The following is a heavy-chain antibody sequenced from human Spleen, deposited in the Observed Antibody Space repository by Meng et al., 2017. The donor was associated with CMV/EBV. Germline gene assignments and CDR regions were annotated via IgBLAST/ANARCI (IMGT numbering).Heavy chain of an antibody. J-gene: IGHJ4*02. CDR2: IRFDRSNV. V-gene: IGHV3-30*02. Sequence: GGSLRLSCAASGFVFSNYGMHWVRQTPDKGLEWMAFIRFDRSNVYYADSVKGRFTISRDNARNSVYLQMNSLRGEDTALYYCTRDIFNDWGQGTPVTVSS. CDR3: TRDIFND. CDR1: GFVFSNYG.